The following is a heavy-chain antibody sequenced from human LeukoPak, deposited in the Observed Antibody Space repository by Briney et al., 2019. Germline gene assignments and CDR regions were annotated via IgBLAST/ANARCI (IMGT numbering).Heavy chain of an antibody. CDR1: GFTFSNYW. V-gene: IGHV3-74*01. J-gene: IGHJ4*02. D-gene: IGHD5-18*01. CDR2: INADGSTI. CDR3: ATAGKYRFDY. Sequence: GGSLRLSCAASGFTFSNYWMHWVRQAPGKGLVWVSRINADGSTINYADSVKGRFTISRDNAKNTLYLQMNSLTAEDTALYYCATAGKYRFDYWGQGNLVTVSS.